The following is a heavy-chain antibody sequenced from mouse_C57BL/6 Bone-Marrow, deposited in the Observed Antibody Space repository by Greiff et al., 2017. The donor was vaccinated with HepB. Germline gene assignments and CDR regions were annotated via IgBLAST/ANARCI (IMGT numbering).Heavy chain of an antibody. Sequence: EVHLVESGGGLVKPGGSLKLSCAASGFTFSSYAMSWVRQTPEKRLEWVATISDGGSYTYYPDNVKGRFTISRDNAKNNLYLQMGHLKSEDTAMYYCAGDLITTVVAHYYAMDYWGQGTTVTVSS. CDR1: GFTFSSYA. V-gene: IGHV5-4*01. D-gene: IGHD1-1*01. CDR2: ISDGGSYT. CDR3: AGDLITTVVAHYYAMDY. J-gene: IGHJ4*01.